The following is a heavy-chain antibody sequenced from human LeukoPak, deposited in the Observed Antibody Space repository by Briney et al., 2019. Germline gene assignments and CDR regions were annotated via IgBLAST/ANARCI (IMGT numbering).Heavy chain of an antibody. V-gene: IGHV3-30*02. CDR1: GFTFSTYG. CDR3: AKKAGSYDHFDY. Sequence: GGSLRLSCAASGFTFSTYGMHWVRQAPGKGLEWVAYIRYDESNKYYADSEKGRLTISRDNSKNTLYLQMNNVRAEDTAVYYCAKKAGSYDHFDYWGQGTLVTVSS. CDR2: IRYDESNK. D-gene: IGHD1-26*01. J-gene: IGHJ4*02.